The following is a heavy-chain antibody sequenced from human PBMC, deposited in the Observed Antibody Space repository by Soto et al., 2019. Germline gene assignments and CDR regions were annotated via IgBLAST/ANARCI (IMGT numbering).Heavy chain of an antibody. J-gene: IGHJ4*02. V-gene: IGHV3-48*03. D-gene: IGHD3-10*01. CDR2: INTIGSAI. CDR1: GFKFSSLE. CDR3: ARERSASGSPLGY. Sequence: SLQISCAASGFKFSSLEINCIRKEPGKGLEWIAYINTIGSAIYYADSVKGRFTISRDNAKNSLSLQMNSLRADDTAVYYCARERSASGSPLGYWGQGPLVTVSS.